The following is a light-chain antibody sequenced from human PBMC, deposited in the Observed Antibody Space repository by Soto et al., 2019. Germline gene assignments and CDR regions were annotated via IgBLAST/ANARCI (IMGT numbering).Light chain of an antibody. CDR1: QSVSSSY. J-gene: IGKJ1*01. CDR3: QQDGSSSWT. Sequence: EIVLTQSPGTLSLSTGERATLSCRASQSVSSSYLAWYQHKPGQAPRLLIYGASSRATGIPDRFSGSGSGTDFTLTISRLEPEDFAGYYCQQDGSSSWTFGQGTKVDVK. CDR2: GAS. V-gene: IGKV3-20*01.